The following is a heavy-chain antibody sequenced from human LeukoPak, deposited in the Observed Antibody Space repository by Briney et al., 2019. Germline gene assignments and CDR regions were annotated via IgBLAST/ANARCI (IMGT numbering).Heavy chain of an antibody. Sequence: PGRSLRLSCAASGFTFSSYAMHWVRQAPGKGLEWVAVISYDGSNKYYADSVKGRFTISRDKSKNTLYMQMNSLRAEDTAVYYCARDMLFQYYFDYWGQGTLVTVSS. CDR3: ARDMLFQYYFDY. CDR2: ISYDGSNK. J-gene: IGHJ4*02. CDR1: GFTFSSYA. V-gene: IGHV3-30*04. D-gene: IGHD2-21*01.